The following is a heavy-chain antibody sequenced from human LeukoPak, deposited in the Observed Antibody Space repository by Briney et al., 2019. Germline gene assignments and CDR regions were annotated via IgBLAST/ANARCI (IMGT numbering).Heavy chain of an antibody. D-gene: IGHD5-18*01. CDR3: ASLLRGYSYGDAFDI. CDR2: IYYSGST. V-gene: IGHV4-59*08. Sequence: SETLSLTCTVSGESISGFYWNWIRQPPGKGLEWIGYIYYSGSTNYNPSLKSRVTISIDTSKNQFSLKLSSVTAADTAVYYCASLLRGYSYGDAFDIWGQGTMVTVSS. CDR1: GESISGFY. J-gene: IGHJ3*02.